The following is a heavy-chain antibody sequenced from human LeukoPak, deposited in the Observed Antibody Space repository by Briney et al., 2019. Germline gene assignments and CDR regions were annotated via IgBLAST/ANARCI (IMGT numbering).Heavy chain of an antibody. Sequence: SVKVSCKASGGTFSSYAISWVRQAPGQGLEWMGGITPIFGTANYAQKFQGRVTITADESTSTAYMELSSLRSEDTAVYYCARYGGGTNAFDIWGQGTMVTVSS. V-gene: IGHV1-69*13. J-gene: IGHJ3*02. CDR1: GGTFSSYA. CDR3: ARYGGGTNAFDI. CDR2: ITPIFGTA. D-gene: IGHD1-1*01.